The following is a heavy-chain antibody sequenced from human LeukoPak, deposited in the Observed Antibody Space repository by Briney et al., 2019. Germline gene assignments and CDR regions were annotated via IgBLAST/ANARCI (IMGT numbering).Heavy chain of an antibody. CDR1: GYTFTGYY. J-gene: IGHJ3*02. V-gene: IGHV1-2*06. D-gene: IGHD3-22*01. CDR3: ARGVGYYYAFDI. Sequence: ASVKVSCKASGYTFTGYYMHWVRQAPGQGLEWMGRINTNSGGTNYAQEFQGRVTMTRDTSISTAYMELSRLRSDDTAVYYCARGVGYYYAFDIWGQGTMVTVSS. CDR2: INTNSGGT.